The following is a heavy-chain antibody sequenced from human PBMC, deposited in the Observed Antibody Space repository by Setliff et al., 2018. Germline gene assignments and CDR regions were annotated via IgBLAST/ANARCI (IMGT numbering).Heavy chain of an antibody. CDR3: ARENGYCSGGACYFMFDY. J-gene: IGHJ4*02. Sequence: SETLSLTCTVSGGSSSSHYWSWIRQPPGKGLEWIGYIHYSGTTNYDPSLKSRVTLSLDTAKNQFSLELRAVTAADTALYYCARENGYCSGGACYFMFDYWGQGTLVTVSS. V-gene: IGHV4-59*11. CDR2: IHYSGTT. D-gene: IGHD2-15*01. CDR1: GGSSSSHY.